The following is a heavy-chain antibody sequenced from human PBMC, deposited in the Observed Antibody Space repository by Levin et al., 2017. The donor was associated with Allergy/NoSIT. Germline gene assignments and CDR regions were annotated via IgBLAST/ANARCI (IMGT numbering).Heavy chain of an antibody. D-gene: IGHD3-10*01. CDR1: GFTFSSYG. Sequence: GGSLRLSCAASGFTFSSYGMHWVRQAPGKGLEWVAVISYDGSNKYYADSVKGRFTISRDNSKNTLYLQMNSLRAEDTAVYYCAKRLGSGSNDAFDIWGQGTMVTVSS. CDR2: ISYDGSNK. V-gene: IGHV3-30*18. CDR3: AKRLGSGSNDAFDI. J-gene: IGHJ3*02.